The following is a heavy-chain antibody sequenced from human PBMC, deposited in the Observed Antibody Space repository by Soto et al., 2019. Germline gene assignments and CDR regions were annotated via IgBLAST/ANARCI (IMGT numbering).Heavy chain of an antibody. J-gene: IGHJ4*02. Sequence: GGSLRLSCAASGFTVYNNYVNWVRQAPGKGLEWVSVTYSGGNTFYADSVRGRFTISRDSSKNTLYLQMNSLKDEDTAIYYCARAPMSPLWGQGTLVTVSS. CDR2: TYSGGNT. CDR1: GFTVYNNY. D-gene: IGHD3-22*01. V-gene: IGHV3-53*01. CDR3: ARAPMSPL.